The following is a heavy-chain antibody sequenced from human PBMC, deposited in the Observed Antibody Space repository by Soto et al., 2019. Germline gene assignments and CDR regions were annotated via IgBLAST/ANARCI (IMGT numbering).Heavy chain of an antibody. Sequence: QVQLVQSGAEVKKPGASVKVSCKASGYTFTSYGISWVRQAPGQGLEWMGWISAYNGNTKYAQKLQGRVTMTTDTSTSTAYMELRSLRSDDTAVYYCARELLGFGELLYGMDVWGQGTTVTVSS. J-gene: IGHJ6*02. D-gene: IGHD3-10*01. CDR3: ARELLGFGELLYGMDV. CDR1: GYTFTSYG. V-gene: IGHV1-18*01. CDR2: ISAYNGNT.